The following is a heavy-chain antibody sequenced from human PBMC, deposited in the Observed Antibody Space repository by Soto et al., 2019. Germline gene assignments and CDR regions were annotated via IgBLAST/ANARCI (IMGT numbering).Heavy chain of an antibody. V-gene: IGHV1-69*13. Sequence: SVKVSCKASGGTFSSYAISWVRQAPGQGLEWMGGIIPIFGTANYAQKFQGRVTITADESTSTAYMELSSLRSEDTAVYYCARDHRRHDSSGYYFDYWGQGTLVTVSS. CDR3: ARDHRRHDSSGYYFDY. CDR1: GGTFSSYA. CDR2: IIPIFGTA. J-gene: IGHJ4*02. D-gene: IGHD3-22*01.